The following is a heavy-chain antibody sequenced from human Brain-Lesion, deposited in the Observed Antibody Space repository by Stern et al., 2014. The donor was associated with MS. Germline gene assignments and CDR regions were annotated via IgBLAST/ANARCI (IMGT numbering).Heavy chain of an antibody. J-gene: IGHJ6*02. Sequence: QMQLVQSGAEVKKPGASVKVSCKTSGYIFTGYYIHWVRQAPGQGLEGMAWTKPNPGGKKYAQKFQGRVNMSRDTSISTAYVELSSLTSDDTAVYYCARDQRGITIFGVVTDYYYLGMDVWGQGTTVTVSS. CDR1: GYIFTGYY. CDR2: TKPNPGGK. D-gene: IGHD3-3*01. CDR3: ARDQRGITIFGVVTDYYYLGMDV. V-gene: IGHV1-2*02.